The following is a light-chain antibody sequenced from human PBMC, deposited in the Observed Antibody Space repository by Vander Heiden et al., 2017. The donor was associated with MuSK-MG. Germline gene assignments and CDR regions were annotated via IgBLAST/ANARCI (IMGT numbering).Light chain of an antibody. V-gene: IGLV2-23*01. CDR2: EGS. J-gene: IGLJ1*01. CDR1: SSDVGSYNL. CDR3: CSYAGSNTYV. Sequence: QSALTQPASVPGSPGQSITISCTGTSSDVGSYNLVSWYQQHPGKAPKLMIYEGSKRSSGVSSRFSGSKSGSTASLTISGLQADDDADYYCCSYAGSNTYVFGTGTKVTVL.